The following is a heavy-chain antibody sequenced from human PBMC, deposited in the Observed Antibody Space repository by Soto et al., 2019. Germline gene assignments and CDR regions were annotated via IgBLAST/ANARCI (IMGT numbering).Heavy chain of an antibody. CDR3: SRDRADCSDTSCYPNWFDP. D-gene: IGHD2-15*01. Sequence: GGSLRLSCAASGFVFSSYSMNWLRQAPGKGLEWVSYISRTSSIIYYADSVKGRFTISRDNAKSALHLQMNSLRDDDTAVYYCSRDRADCSDTSCYPNWFDPWGQGTLVTVSS. CDR2: ISRTSSII. V-gene: IGHV3-48*02. J-gene: IGHJ5*02. CDR1: GFVFSSYS.